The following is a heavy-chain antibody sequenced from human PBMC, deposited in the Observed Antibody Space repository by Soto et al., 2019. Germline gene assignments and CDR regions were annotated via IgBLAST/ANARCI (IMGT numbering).Heavy chain of an antibody. Sequence: ASEKVSCKASGYPFTGPYKSWVRQATGQGLECMGWINPSSGRTEFAERFQGWGTGPRDTSIRTVYLELNCLTSDDPGVYLCPRDFRSYSHGVGVLGQGNAGT. CDR2: INPSSGRT. J-gene: IGHJ6*01. CDR3: PRDFRSYSHGVGV. V-gene: IGHV1-2*04. D-gene: IGHD4-4*01. CDR1: GYPFTGPY.